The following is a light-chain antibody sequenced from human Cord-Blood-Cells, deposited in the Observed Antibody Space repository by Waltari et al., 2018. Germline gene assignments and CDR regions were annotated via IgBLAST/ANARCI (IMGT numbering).Light chain of an antibody. Sequence: SYELTQPSSVSVSPGQTARITCSGDVLANKYARGFQQKPGQAPVLVIYKDRARPSGIPERFSASSSGTTVTVTISGAQVEDEADYYCYSAADNNLVFGGGTKRTVL. CDR1: VLANKY. CDR3: YSAADNNLV. V-gene: IGLV3-27*01. CDR2: KDR. J-gene: IGLJ2*01.